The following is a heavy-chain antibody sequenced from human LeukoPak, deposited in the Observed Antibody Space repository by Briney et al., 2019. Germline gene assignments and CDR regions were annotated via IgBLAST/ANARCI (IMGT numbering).Heavy chain of an antibody. J-gene: IGHJ4*02. CDR1: GGTFSSYA. Sequence: SVKVSCKASGGTFSSYAISWVRQAPGQGLEWMGGIIPIFGTANYAQKFQGRVTITADKSTSTAYMELSSLRSEDTAVYYCARTRWHGGSYQHFDYWGQGTLVTVSS. CDR3: ARTRWHGGSYQHFDY. D-gene: IGHD1-26*01. V-gene: IGHV1-69*06. CDR2: IIPIFGTA.